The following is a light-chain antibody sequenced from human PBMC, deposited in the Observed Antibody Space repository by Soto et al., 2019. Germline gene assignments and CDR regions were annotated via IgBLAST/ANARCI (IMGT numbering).Light chain of an antibody. Sequence: DIQMTQSPSSVSASVGDRVTITCRASQAIDSWLAWYQQKPGEAPKLLIFTGSLLHSGVPPTFSVSGSGTDFTLTISSLQPEDFATYYCQQTLSFPPTFGQGTKV. J-gene: IGKJ1*01. CDR3: QQTLSFPPT. CDR2: TGS. CDR1: QAIDSW. V-gene: IGKV1-12*01.